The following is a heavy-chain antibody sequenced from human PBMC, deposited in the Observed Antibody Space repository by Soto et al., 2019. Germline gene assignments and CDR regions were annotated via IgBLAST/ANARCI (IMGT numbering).Heavy chain of an antibody. J-gene: IGHJ6*02. V-gene: IGHV3-9*01. CDR1: GFTFDDYA. CDR3: AKAGRRTIFAAPTPMDV. D-gene: IGHD3-3*01. CDR2: ISWNSGSI. Sequence: EVQLVESGGGLVQPGRSLRLSCAASGFTFDDYAMHWVRQAPGKGLEWVSGISWNSGSIGYADSVKGRFTISRDNAKNSLYLQMNSLRAEDTALYYCAKAGRRTIFAAPTPMDVWGQGTTVTVSS.